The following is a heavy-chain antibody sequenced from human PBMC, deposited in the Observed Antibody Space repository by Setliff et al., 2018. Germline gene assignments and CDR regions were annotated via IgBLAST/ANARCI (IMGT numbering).Heavy chain of an antibody. V-gene: IGHV1-8*02. J-gene: IGHJ4*02. CDR1: GYTFTTYA. D-gene: IGHD5-18*01. Sequence: ASVKVSCKASGYTFTTYAMSWMRQAPGQGLEWMGWMNPNNGNTGYSQKFQGRVTMTKDTSTTTVYMELSSLRSEDTAVYYCARAPLESGYYYGQGHYFDNWGQGTLVTVSS. CDR2: MNPNNGNT. CDR3: ARAPLESGYYYGQGHYFDN.